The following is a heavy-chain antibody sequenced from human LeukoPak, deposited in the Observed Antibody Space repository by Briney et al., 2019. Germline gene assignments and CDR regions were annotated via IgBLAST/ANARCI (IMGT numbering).Heavy chain of an antibody. CDR3: AREEGPYVVSSTYSDY. V-gene: IGHV3-23*01. D-gene: IGHD2-2*01. CDR2: ISGSGGST. J-gene: IGHJ4*02. CDR1: GFTFSSYA. Sequence: GGSLRLSCAASGFTFSSYAMSWVRQAPGKGLEWVSGISGSGGSTYYADSVKGRFTISRDNSKNTLYLQMNSLRAEDTAVYYCAREEGPYVVSSTYSDYWGQGTLVTVSS.